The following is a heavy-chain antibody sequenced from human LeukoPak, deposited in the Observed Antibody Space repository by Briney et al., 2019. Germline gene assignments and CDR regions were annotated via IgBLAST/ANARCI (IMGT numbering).Heavy chain of an antibody. D-gene: IGHD2-15*01. CDR1: GVTFSSDS. V-gene: IGHV3-21*01. J-gene: IGHJ4*02. CDR2: IISSSEYI. CDR3: AAGKWYGNF. Sequence: GGSLRLSCAASGVTFSSDSMNWGREAPGEGLEWVSSIISSSEYINYADSVKGRFTISRDNAKNSLYLHMNSLRAEDTAVYYCAAGKWYGNFWGQGTLVTVSS.